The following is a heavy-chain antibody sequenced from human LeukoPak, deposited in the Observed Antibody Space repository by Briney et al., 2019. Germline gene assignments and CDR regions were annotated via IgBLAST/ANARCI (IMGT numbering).Heavy chain of an antibody. D-gene: IGHD6-19*01. CDR2: INPDTGAT. J-gene: IGHJ4*02. CDR1: GYTFTAYY. V-gene: IGHV1-2*02. Sequence: ALVRVSFKASGYTFTAYYMYWVRQGPGQGGGGMGWINPDTGATNFAQKFQGSVTMTRYTSISTAYMELSRLLSDDTAVYYCAKPAVPGTRELDYWGQGALVTVSS. CDR3: AKPAVPGTRELDY.